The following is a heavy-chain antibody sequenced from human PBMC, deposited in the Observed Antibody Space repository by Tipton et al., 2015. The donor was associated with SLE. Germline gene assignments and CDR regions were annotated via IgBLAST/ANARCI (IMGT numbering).Heavy chain of an antibody. J-gene: IGHJ4*02. CDR1: GFTFSNYA. CDR3: AREDYGDFDY. CDR2: ISGSGGST. D-gene: IGHD4/OR15-4a*01. Sequence: GSLRLSCAASGFTFSNYAMSWVRQAPGKGLEWVSTISGSGGSTYYPDSVKGRFTISRDNSKNTLYLQMNSLRAEDTAVYYCAREDYGDFDYWGQGTLVTVSS. V-gene: IGHV3-23*01.